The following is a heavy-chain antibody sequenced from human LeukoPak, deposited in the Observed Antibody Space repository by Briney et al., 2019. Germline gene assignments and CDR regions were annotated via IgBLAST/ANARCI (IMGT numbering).Heavy chain of an antibody. CDR1: GYTFTCYG. Sequence: ASVKVSCKASGYTFTCYGISWVRQAPGQGLEWMGWISAYNGNTNYAQKLQGRVTMTTDTSTSTAYMELRSLRSDDTAVYYCARDRYDFWSGDNWFDPWGQGTLVTVSS. D-gene: IGHD3-3*01. J-gene: IGHJ5*02. V-gene: IGHV1-18*01. CDR3: ARDRYDFWSGDNWFDP. CDR2: ISAYNGNT.